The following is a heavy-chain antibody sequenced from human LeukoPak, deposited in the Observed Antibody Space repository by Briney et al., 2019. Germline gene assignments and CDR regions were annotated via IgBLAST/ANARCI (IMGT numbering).Heavy chain of an antibody. Sequence: GGSLRLSCAASGFTFSNAWMSWVRQAPGKGLEWVGRIKSKTDGGTTDYAAPVKGRFTISIDDSKNTLYLQMNSLRAEDTAIYYCVRDRGTYRPIDYWGQGTLVTVSS. V-gene: IGHV3-15*01. CDR3: VRDRGTYRPIDY. D-gene: IGHD1-26*01. CDR1: GFTFSNAW. J-gene: IGHJ4*02. CDR2: IKSKTDGGTT.